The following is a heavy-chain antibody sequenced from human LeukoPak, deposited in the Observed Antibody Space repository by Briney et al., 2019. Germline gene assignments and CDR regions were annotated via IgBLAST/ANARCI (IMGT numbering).Heavy chain of an antibody. CDR1: VFTYSSYA. V-gene: IGHV3-23*01. J-gene: IGHJ4*02. D-gene: IGHD5-12*01. CDR3: AAYSDYDGYYFDY. CDR2: ISGSGGST. Sequence: GGSLRLSCAASVFTYSSYAMNWVRQAPAKGLEWVSGISGSGGSTYHADSVKDRFTISRDNSKNTLYLQMNSRRAEDTAVYYCAAYSDYDGYYFDYWGQGTLVTVSS.